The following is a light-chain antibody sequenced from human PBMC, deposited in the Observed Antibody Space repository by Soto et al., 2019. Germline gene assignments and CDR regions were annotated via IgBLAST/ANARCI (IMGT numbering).Light chain of an antibody. Sequence: DIQMTQSPSSLSASVGDRVTITCRASQSISSYLNWYQQKPGKAPKFLIYVASTLQSGVPSRFSGSGSGTDFTLTITSLQPEDFATYYCQQSYRSPSSSGQGNKLEI. V-gene: IGKV1-39*01. CDR1: QSISSY. CDR3: QQSYRSPSS. CDR2: VAS. J-gene: IGKJ2*01.